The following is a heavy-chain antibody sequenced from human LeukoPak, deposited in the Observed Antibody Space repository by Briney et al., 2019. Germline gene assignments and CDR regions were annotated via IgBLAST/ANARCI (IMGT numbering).Heavy chain of an antibody. CDR1: GYTFTSYG. J-gene: IGHJ4*02. Sequence: ASVKVSCKASGYTFTSYGISWVRQAPGQGLEWMGWISAYNGNTNYAQRLQGRVTMTTDTSTSTAYMELRSLRSDDTAVYYCARDLRSTTDFDYWGQGTLVTVSS. V-gene: IGHV1-18*01. CDR2: ISAYNGNT. D-gene: IGHD1-1*01. CDR3: ARDLRSTTDFDY.